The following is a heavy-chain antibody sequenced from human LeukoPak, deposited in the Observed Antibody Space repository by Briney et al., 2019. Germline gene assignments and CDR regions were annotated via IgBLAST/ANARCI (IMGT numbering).Heavy chain of an antibody. D-gene: IGHD3-3*01. V-gene: IGHV4-34*01. CDR3: AGGHYDFWSGYPIFDY. J-gene: IGHJ4*02. CDR1: GVSFSGYY. Sequence: SETLSLTCAVYGVSFSGYYWSWIRQPPGKGLEWIGEINHSGSTNYNPSLKSRVTIPVDTSKNQFSLKLSSVTAADTAVYYCAGGHYDFWSGYPIFDYWGQGTLVTVSS. CDR2: INHSGST.